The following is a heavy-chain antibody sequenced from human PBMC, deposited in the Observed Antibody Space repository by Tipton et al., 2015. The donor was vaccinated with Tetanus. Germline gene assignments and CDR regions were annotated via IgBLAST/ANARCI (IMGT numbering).Heavy chain of an antibody. Sequence: TLSLTCTVSGGSISSSSYYWGWIRQPPGKGLEWIGSIYYSGSTYYNPSLKSRVTISVDTSKNQFSLKLSSVTAADTAVYYCARQVSIVGYYFDYWGQGTLVTVSS. V-gene: IGHV4-39*01. CDR2: IYYSGST. D-gene: IGHD3-16*02. CDR3: ARQVSIVGYYFDY. J-gene: IGHJ4*02. CDR1: GGSISSSSYY.